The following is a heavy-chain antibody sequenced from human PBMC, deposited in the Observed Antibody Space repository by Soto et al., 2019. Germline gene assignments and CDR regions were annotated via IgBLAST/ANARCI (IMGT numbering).Heavy chain of an antibody. Sequence: VHLLESGGGLAQPGGSLTLSCTASGFIFGNYAMFWVRQAPGKGLEWVSTIYAGGGTRHYADSVKGRFIISRDNSKNTLYLQMNSLRAEDTAVYYCAKSQLWLLVDPLDYWGQGTLVTVSS. CDR2: IYAGGGTR. D-gene: IGHD5-18*01. J-gene: IGHJ4*02. CDR3: AKSQLWLLVDPLDY. CDR1: GFIFGNYA. V-gene: IGHV3-23*01.